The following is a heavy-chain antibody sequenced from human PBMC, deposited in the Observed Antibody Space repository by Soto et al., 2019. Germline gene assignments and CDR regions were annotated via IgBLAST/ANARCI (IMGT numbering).Heavy chain of an antibody. D-gene: IGHD6-13*01. J-gene: IGHJ5*02. Sequence: QVQLVQSGAEVKKPGSSVKVSCKASGGTFSSYAISWVRQAPGQGLEWMGGIIPIFGTANYAQKLQGRVTITADESTSPAYVELSSLRSEDTAVYYCAGSVLAAGQMWGWFDPWGQGTLVTVSS. CDR1: GGTFSSYA. CDR3: AGSVLAAGQMWGWFDP. V-gene: IGHV1-69*01. CDR2: IIPIFGTA.